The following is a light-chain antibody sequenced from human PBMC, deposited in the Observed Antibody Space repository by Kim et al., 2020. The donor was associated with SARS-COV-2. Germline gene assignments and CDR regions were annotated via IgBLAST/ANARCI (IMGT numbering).Light chain of an antibody. J-gene: IGLJ1*01. V-gene: IGLV3-1*01. CDR3: QAWDSGSYV. CDR1: KLGDKY. CDR2: QYN. Sequence: SYELTQPPSVSVSPGQTASITCSGDKLGDKYVSWYQQKPGQSPVLLIYQYNTRPSGIPERFSGSNSERSAILTIIGPQAMDEADYYCQAWDSGSYVFVTG.